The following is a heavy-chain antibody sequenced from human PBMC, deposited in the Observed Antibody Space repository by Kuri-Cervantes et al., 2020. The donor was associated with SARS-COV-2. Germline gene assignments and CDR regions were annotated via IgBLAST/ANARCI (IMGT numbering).Heavy chain of an antibody. J-gene: IGHJ4*02. Sequence: GESLKISCKGSGYSFTSYWIGWVRQMPGKGLEWMGIIYPGGSDTRYSPSFQGQVTISADKSISTAYLQWSSLKASDTAMYYCARHNTIFGVVIREVDYWGQGTLVTVSS. V-gene: IGHV5-51*01. CDR1: GYSFTSYW. CDR3: ARHNTIFGVVIREVDY. D-gene: IGHD3-3*01. CDR2: IYPGGSDT.